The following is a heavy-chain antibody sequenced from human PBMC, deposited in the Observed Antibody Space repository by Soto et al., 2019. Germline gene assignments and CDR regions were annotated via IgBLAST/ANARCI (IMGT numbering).Heavy chain of an antibody. J-gene: IGHJ4*02. CDR2: IWHDGKNK. CDR3: AGDPGQDEAMDY. Sequence: QVQVVESGGGVVQPGRSLRLSCAASGFTFSNFGMHWVRQAPGKGLEWVAVIWHDGKNKYYADSAEGRFTISRDNSKNTLYLQLNSLRAEDTGGYYCAGDPGQDEAMDYWGQGTLVTVSS. V-gene: IGHV3-33*01. CDR1: GFTFSNFG.